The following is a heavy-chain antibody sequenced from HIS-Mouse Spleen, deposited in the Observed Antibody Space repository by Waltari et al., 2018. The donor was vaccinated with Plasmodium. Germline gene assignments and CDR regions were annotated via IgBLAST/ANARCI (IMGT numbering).Heavy chain of an antibody. CDR3: ARLGIPYVDTAMAVGY. D-gene: IGHD5-18*01. V-gene: IGHV3-66*01. J-gene: IGHJ4*02. Sequence: EVQLVESGGGLVQPGGSLRLSCAASGFTVRSNYMRWVRQAPGKGLEWVSVIYSGGSTYYADSVKGRFTISRDNSKNTLYLQMNSLRAEDTAVYYCARLGIPYVDTAMAVGYWGQGTLVTVSS. CDR2: IYSGGST. CDR1: GFTVRSNY.